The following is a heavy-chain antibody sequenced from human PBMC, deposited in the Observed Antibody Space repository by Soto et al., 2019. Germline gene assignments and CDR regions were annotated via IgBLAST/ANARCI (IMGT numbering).Heavy chain of an antibody. CDR3: ARGRLKFIDY. CDR2: INHSGST. Sequence: WIRKPPGKGLEWIGEINHSGSTNYNPSLKSRVTISVDTSKNQFSLKLSSVTAADTAVYYCARGRLKFIDYWGQGTLVTVSS. D-gene: IGHD3-16*01. J-gene: IGHJ4*02. V-gene: IGHV4-34*01.